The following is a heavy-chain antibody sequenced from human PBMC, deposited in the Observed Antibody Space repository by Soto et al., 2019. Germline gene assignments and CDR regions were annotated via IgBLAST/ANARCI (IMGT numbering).Heavy chain of an antibody. CDR2: IYYSGST. V-gene: IGHV4-61*08. Sequence: SETLSLTCTVSGGSIYSGGYYCTWIRQHPWKGLELIGYIYYSGSTNYNPSLKSRVTISVDTSKNQFSLKLSSVTAADTAVYYCARDSDGYTDYWGQGTLVTVSS. CDR1: GGSIYSGGYY. D-gene: IGHD5-12*01. CDR3: ARDSDGYTDY. J-gene: IGHJ4*02.